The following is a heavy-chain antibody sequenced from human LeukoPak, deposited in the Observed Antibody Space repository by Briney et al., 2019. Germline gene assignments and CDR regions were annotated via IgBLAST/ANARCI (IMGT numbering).Heavy chain of an antibody. J-gene: IGHJ4*02. CDR2: ISSSSGYI. V-gene: IGHV3-21*04. Sequence: PGGSLRLSCAASGFTFSSYEMNWVRQAPGKGPEWVSSISSSSGYIKYADSVKGRFTISRDNAKNPLYLQINSLRAEDTAVYYCAKSGLNRFDYWGQGALVTVSS. CDR3: AKSGLNRFDY. CDR1: GFTFSSYE. D-gene: IGHD2-15*01.